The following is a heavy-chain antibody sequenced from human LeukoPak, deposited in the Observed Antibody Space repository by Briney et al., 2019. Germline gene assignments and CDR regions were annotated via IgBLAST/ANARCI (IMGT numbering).Heavy chain of an antibody. Sequence: GGSLRLSCAASGFTFSTYTMSWVRQAPGKGLAWVASITSSGSFTYYADSVKGRFTISRDNAKNSLYLQMNSLTVEDTAVYYCARSVGSYYGDFWGQGTLVTVSS. J-gene: IGHJ4*02. CDR2: ITSSGSFT. D-gene: IGHD3-22*01. CDR1: GFTFSTYT. V-gene: IGHV3-21*01. CDR3: ARSVGSYYGDF.